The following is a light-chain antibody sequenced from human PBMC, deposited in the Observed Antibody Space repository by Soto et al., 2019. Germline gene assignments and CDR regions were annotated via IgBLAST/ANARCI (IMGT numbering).Light chain of an antibody. CDR2: DAS. J-gene: IGKJ5*01. CDR1: QSVSSY. V-gene: IGKV3-11*01. CDR3: QQRSNWPIT. Sequence: EIVLTQSPATLSLSPGERATLSCXASQSVSSYLAWYQQKPGHAPRLLIYDASHRATGIPARFSGSGSGTDFTLTISSLEPEDFAVYYCQQRSNWPITFGQGTRLEIK.